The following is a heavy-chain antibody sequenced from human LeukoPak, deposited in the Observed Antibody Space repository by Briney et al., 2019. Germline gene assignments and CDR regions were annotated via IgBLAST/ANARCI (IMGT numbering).Heavy chain of an antibody. V-gene: IGHV3-21*01. CDR1: GFTFSTYS. CDR3: ARGHSGSYQRTDAFDI. J-gene: IGHJ3*02. CDR2: IDSSSGYT. Sequence: PGGSLRLSCAASGFTFSTYSMNWVRQAPGKGLEWVSSIDSSSGYTYYVDSVKGRFSVSRDNAKNSLYLQMNSLRAEDTAIYYCARGHSGSYQRTDAFDIWGQGTLVTVSS. D-gene: IGHD1-26*01.